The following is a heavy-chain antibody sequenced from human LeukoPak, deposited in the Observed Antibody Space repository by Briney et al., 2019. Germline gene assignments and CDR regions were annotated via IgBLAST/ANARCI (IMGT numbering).Heavy chain of an antibody. D-gene: IGHD3-22*01. V-gene: IGHV3-23*01. CDR2: ISGSGSNT. CDR1: GSTFSSYA. CDR3: AKGYDSSGYYFNYFDY. J-gene: IGHJ4*02. Sequence: GGSLRLSCAASGSTFSSYAMSWVRQAPGKGLEWVSAISGSGSNTYYADSVKGRFTISRDNSKNTLYLQMNSLRAEDTAVYYCAKGYDSSGYYFNYFDYWGQGTLVTVSS.